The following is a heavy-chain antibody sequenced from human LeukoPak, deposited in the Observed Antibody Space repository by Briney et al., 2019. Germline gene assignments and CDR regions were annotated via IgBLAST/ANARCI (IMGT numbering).Heavy chain of an antibody. CDR1: GFTFSSYG. CDR3: AKEPGYCSSTSCSY. CDR2: IRYDGSNK. V-gene: IGHV3-30*02. J-gene: IGHJ4*02. Sequence: GGSLRLSCAASGFTFSSYGMHWVRQAPGKGLEWVAFIRYDGSNKYYADSVKGRFTISRDNSKNTLYLQMNSLRAEDTAVYYCAKEPGYCSSTSCSYWGQGTLVTVSS. D-gene: IGHD2-2*01.